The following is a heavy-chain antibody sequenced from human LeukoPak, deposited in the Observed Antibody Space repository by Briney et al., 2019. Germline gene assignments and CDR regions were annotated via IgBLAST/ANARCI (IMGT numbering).Heavy chain of an antibody. J-gene: IGHJ4*02. V-gene: IGHV2-5*01. Sequence: SGPTLVNPTQTLTLTCSFSGFSLSTSGLGVAWIRQPPGKALEWLALMYWNDDMRYSPSLNNRLTLTKDTSKNQLVLTITNADPVDTATYYCARLMSTVTTGYFDYWGQGILVAVSS. CDR3: ARLMSTVTTGYFDY. CDR1: GFSLSTSGLG. D-gene: IGHD4-17*01. CDR2: MYWNDDM.